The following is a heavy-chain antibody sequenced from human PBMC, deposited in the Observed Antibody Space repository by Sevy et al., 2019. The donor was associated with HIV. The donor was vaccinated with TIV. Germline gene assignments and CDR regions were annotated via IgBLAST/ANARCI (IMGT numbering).Heavy chain of an antibody. D-gene: IGHD6-19*01. V-gene: IGHV3-49*03. CDR3: TRDPTEGIAVAGNWYDP. Sequence: GGSLRLSCKASGFTFGDYAMSWFRQAPGKGLEWVGFIRNKAYEGTTEYAAFVKGSFTISRDDSKSIAYLQINSLKTEDTAVYYCTRDPTEGIAVAGNWYDPWGQGTLVTVSS. CDR2: IRNKAYEGTT. J-gene: IGHJ5*02. CDR1: GFTFGDYA.